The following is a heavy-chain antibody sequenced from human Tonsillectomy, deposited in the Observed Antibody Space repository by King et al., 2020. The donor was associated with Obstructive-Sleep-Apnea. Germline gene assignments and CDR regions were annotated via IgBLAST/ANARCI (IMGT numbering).Heavy chain of an antibody. J-gene: IGHJ4*02. D-gene: IGHD1-26*01. V-gene: IGHV3-30*02. CDR1: GLTFSSYG. Sequence: VQLVESGGGVVQPGRSLRLSCAASGLTFSSYGMHWVRQAPGKGLEWVAVIRDDGRNKYYGDSVKGRFTISRDNSKNSLHLQMNSLRAEDTAVYYCAKSGGGSGSYWTEYYFDYWGQGTLVTVSS. CDR3: AKSGGGSGSYWTEYYFDY. CDR2: IRDDGRNK.